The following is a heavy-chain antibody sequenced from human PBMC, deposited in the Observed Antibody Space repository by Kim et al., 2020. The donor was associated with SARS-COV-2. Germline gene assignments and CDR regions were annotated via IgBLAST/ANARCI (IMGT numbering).Heavy chain of an antibody. J-gene: IGHJ6*02. Sequence: SVKVSCKASGGTFSSYAISWVRQAPGQGLEWMGGIIPIFGTANYAQKFQGRVTITADESTSTAYMELSSLRSEDTAVYYCARVAVVVVAATYYYYYGMDVWGQGTTVTVSS. CDR1: GGTFSSYA. D-gene: IGHD2-15*01. CDR3: ARVAVVVVAATYYYYYGMDV. CDR2: IIPIFGTA. V-gene: IGHV1-69*13.